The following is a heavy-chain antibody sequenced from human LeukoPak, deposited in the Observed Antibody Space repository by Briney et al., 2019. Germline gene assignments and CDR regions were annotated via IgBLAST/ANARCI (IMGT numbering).Heavy chain of an antibody. Sequence: PGGSLRLSCAASGFTFSSYAMHWVRQAPGKGLEWVAVISYDGSNKYYADSVKGRFTISRDNSKNTLYLQMNSLRAEDTAVYYCAKPVLSGSYGTDSWGQGTLVTVSS. V-gene: IGHV3-30-3*02. CDR3: AKPVLSGSYGTDS. J-gene: IGHJ4*02. CDR1: GFTFSSYA. CDR2: ISYDGSNK. D-gene: IGHD1-26*01.